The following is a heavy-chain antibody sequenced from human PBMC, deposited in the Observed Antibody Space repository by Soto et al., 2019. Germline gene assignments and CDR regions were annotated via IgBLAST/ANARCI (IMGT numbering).Heavy chain of an antibody. CDR3: ATNWGCGLNSDGYNWLDP. Sequence: QVRLVQSGAEVKKPGSSVKISCQSSGGTFSAYTLSWVRQVPGQGLEWLGGISPIFGTTKYAPKFQARVTITADESAGTDYMELSSLRSDDTAVYYCATNWGCGLNSDGYNWLDPWGQGTRVTVSS. V-gene: IGHV1-69*01. D-gene: IGHD7-27*01. J-gene: IGHJ5*02. CDR2: ISPIFGTT. CDR1: GGTFSAYT.